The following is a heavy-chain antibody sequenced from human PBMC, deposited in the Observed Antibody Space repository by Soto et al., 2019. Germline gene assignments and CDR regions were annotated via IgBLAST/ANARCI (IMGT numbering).Heavy chain of an antibody. CDR1: GFTVSSNY. CDR2: IYSGGST. CDR3: ARARGYCSGGSSAPGEWFDP. Sequence: GGSLRLSCAASGFTVSSNYMSWVRQAPGKGLEWVSVIYSGGSTYYADSVKGRFTISRDNSKDTLYLQMNSLRAEDTAVYYCARARGYCSGGSSAPGEWFDPWGQGTLVTVSS. D-gene: IGHD2-15*01. J-gene: IGHJ5*02. V-gene: IGHV3-53*01.